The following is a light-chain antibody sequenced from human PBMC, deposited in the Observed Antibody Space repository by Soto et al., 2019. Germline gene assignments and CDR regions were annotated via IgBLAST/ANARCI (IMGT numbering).Light chain of an antibody. CDR1: NIGSES. CDR2: DDS. Sequence: SYYLTQPPSVSVAPVQTARITCGGNNIGSESLHWYKQKPGQAPVLVVYDDSDRPSGIPELFSGSKSGNTGTLTITRVEAGDEYDYFCQLWDRMTXLYVVGTGTKVXV. V-gene: IGLV3-21*02. J-gene: IGLJ1*01. CDR3: QLWDRMTXLYV.